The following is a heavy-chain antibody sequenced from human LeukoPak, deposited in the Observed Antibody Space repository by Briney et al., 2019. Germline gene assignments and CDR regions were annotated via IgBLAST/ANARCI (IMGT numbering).Heavy chain of an antibody. CDR1: GGSISSGDYY. V-gene: IGHV4-30-4*08. D-gene: IGHD3-3*01. Sequence: KTSETLSLTCTVSGGSISSGDYYWSWIRQPPGKGLEWIGYIYYSGSTYYNPSLKGRVTISVDTSKNQLSLKLSSVTAADTAVYYCARGGELFRGWGQGTLVTVSS. CDR3: ARGGELFRG. CDR2: IYYSGST. J-gene: IGHJ4*02.